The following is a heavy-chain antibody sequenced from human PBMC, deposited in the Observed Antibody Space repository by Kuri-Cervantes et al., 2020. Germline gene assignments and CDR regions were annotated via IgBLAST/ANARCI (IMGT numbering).Heavy chain of an antibody. V-gene: IGHV3-30-3*01. J-gene: IGHJ4*02. D-gene: IGHD5-18*01. CDR3: VRGPDTAMMYYFDY. Sequence: GGSLRLSCAAFGFTFSTYAMHWVRQAPGKGLEWLAVISNDVSNKYYVDSVKGRFTISRDNSKNTLYLQMYRLRTEDTAVYYCVRGPDTAMMYYFDYWGQGTLVTVSS. CDR1: GFTFSTYA. CDR2: ISNDVSNK.